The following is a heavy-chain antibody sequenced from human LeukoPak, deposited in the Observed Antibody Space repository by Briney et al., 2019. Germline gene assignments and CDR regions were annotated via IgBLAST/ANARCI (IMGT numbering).Heavy chain of an antibody. D-gene: IGHD3-3*01. J-gene: IGHJ3*02. V-gene: IGHV3-15*01. CDR2: IKSKTDGGTT. CDR1: GFTFSNAW. CDR3: TTAENFWSGYYTNDAFDI. Sequence: GGSLRLSCAASGFTFSNAWMSWVRQAPGKGLEWVGRIKSKTDGGTTDYAAPVKGRFTISRDDSKNTLYLQMNSLKTEDTAVYYCTTAENFWSGYYTNDAFDIWGQGTMVIVSS.